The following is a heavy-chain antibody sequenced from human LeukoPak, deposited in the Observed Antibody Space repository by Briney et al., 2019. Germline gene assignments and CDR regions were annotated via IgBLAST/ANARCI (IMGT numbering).Heavy chain of an antibody. V-gene: IGHV4-39*01. J-gene: IGHJ6*03. Sequence: PSETLSLTCTVSGGSISSRGYYWGWIRQPPGKGLEWIGIIYYSGSTYSNPSLRSRVTISVDTSKNQFSLKLSSVTAADTAVYYCASFYCSGGSCYQYYYYYYMDVWGKGTTVTISS. CDR3: ASFYCSGGSCYQYYYYYYMDV. CDR2: IYYSGST. D-gene: IGHD2-15*01. CDR1: GGSISSRGYY.